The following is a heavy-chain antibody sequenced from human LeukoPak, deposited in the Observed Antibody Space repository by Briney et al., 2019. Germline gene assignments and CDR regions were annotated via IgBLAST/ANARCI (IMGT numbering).Heavy chain of an antibody. CDR2: IRHDGSSI. J-gene: IGHJ4*02. V-gene: IGHV3-30*02. CDR3: AKDRIRVGATMVDY. Sequence: GGSLRLSCAASGFTFSNYAMDWVRQVPGKGLEWVAFIRHDGSSIYYVDSVKGRFTISRDNSKNTLYLQMNSLRAEDTAVYYCAKDRIRVGATMVDYWGQGTLVTVSS. CDR1: GFTFSNYA. D-gene: IGHD1-26*01.